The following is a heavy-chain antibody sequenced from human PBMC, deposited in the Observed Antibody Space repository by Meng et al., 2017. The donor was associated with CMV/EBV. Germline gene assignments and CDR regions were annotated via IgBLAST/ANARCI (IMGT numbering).Heavy chain of an antibody. Sequence: VRLVDAGGGLVKPGGSRGLSCAASGFTFSSYSMNWVRQAPGKGLEWVAVISYDGSNKYYADSVKGRFTISRDNSKNTLYLQMNSPRAEDTAVYYCAPGWFDPWGQGTLVTVSS. CDR2: ISYDGSNK. CDR3: APGWFDP. CDR1: GFTFSSYS. J-gene: IGHJ5*02. V-gene: IGHV3-30*03.